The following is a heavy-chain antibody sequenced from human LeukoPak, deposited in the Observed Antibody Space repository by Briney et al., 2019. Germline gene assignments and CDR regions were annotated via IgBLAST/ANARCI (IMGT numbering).Heavy chain of an antibody. CDR2: TSYDGTEK. CDR3: ARALGGYSSGKPPY. J-gene: IGHJ4*02. D-gene: IGHD6-19*01. CDR1: GFTFSGYG. V-gene: IGHV3-30*03. Sequence: GGSLRLSCAASGFTFSGYGMHWVRQAPGKGLEWVAVTSYDGTEKYYEDSVKGRFTISRDNSKNTLYLQMNSLRAEDTAVYYCARALGGYSSGKPPYWGQGTLVTVSS.